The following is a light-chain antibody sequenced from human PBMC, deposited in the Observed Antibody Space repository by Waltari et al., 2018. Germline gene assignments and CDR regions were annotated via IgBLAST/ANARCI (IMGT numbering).Light chain of an antibody. J-gene: IGKJ1*01. CDR3: HQYNSYSA. Sequence: DIQMTQSPSTVSASVGDRVTITCRASQSINSGLAWYQQKPGKAPKLLLYTASTLESGVPSRFSGSGSGTEFTLTISSLQPDDFATYYCHQYNSYSAFGQGTKVEVK. CDR2: TAS. CDR1: QSINSG. V-gene: IGKV1-5*03.